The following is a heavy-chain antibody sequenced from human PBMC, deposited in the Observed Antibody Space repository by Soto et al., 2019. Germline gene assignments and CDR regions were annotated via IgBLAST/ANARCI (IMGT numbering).Heavy chain of an antibody. CDR2: IIPIFGTA. CDR3: ARGAHYYYGSGSYEPLDY. V-gene: IGHV1-69*01. D-gene: IGHD3-10*01. CDR1: GGTFSSYA. J-gene: IGHJ4*02. Sequence: QVQLVQSGAEVKKPGSSVKVSCKASGGTFSSYAISWVLQAPGQGLEWVGGIIPIFGTANYAQKFQGRVTITADESTRTAYMELRSLRSEDTAVYYCARGAHYYYGSGSYEPLDYWGQGTLVTVSS.